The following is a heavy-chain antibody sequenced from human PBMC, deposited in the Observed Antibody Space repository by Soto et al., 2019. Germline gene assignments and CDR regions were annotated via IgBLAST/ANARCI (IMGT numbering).Heavy chain of an antibody. CDR1: GGSISSGGYY. Sequence: PSETLSLTCTVSGGSISSGGYYWSWIRQHPGKGLEWIGYIYYSGSTYYNPSLKSRVTISVDTSKNQFSLKLSSVTAADTAVYYCAKTSDYYDSSGQSAQWFDPWGQGTLVTVSS. J-gene: IGHJ5*02. V-gene: IGHV4-31*03. CDR2: IYYSGST. CDR3: AKTSDYYDSSGQSAQWFDP. D-gene: IGHD3-22*01.